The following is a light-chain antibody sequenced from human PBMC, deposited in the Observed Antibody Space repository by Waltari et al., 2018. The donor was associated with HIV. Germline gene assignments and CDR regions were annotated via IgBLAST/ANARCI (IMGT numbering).Light chain of an antibody. CDR3: AAWDDSLNGYV. J-gene: IGLJ1*01. CDR2: RNN. CDR1: STNSGSHS. Sequence: QSVLTQPPSASGTPGHRVTISCSGSSTNSGSHSVNWYQPLPATAPKLLIFRNNQRPSGVPDRFSGSKSCTSASLAISGLQSEDEADYYCAAWDDSLNGYVFGTGTTVTVL. V-gene: IGLV1-44*01.